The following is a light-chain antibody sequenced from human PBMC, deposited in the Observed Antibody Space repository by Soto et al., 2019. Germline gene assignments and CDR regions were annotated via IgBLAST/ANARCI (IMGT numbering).Light chain of an antibody. CDR2: RNN. Sequence: QSVLTQPPSASGTPGQRVTISCSGSSSNIGSNYVYWYQQLPGTAPKLLIYRNNQRPSGVPDRFSGSKSGTSASLAISGLRSEDESDYYCAAWDDSRGGDNVV. CDR1: SSNIGSNY. J-gene: IGLJ6*01. CDR3: AAWDDSRGGDNV. V-gene: IGLV1-47*01.